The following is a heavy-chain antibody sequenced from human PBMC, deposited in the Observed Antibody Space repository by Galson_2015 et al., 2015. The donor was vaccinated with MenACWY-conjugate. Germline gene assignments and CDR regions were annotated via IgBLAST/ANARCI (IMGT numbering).Heavy chain of an antibody. CDR3: ARDLEVGATGEFGY. Sequence: SLRLSCAASGFTFSSNSMNWVRQAPGKGLEWVSSITSSSSYIYFADSVKGRFTISRDNAKNSLYLQMNSLRAEDAAVYYCARDLEVGATGEFGYWGQGTLVTVSS. V-gene: IGHV3-21*01. D-gene: IGHD4/OR15-4a*01. CDR1: GFTFSSNS. CDR2: ITSSSSYI. J-gene: IGHJ4*02.